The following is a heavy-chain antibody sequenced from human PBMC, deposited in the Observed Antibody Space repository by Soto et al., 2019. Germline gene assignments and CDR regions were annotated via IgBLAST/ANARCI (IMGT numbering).Heavy chain of an antibody. D-gene: IGHD2-15*01. Sequence: SVKVSCKASGGTFSSYAISWVRQAPGQGLEWMGGIIPIFGTANYAQKFQGRVTITADESTSTAYMELSSLRSEDTAVYYCARDRGGSSFSFDPWGQGTLVTVSS. CDR2: IIPIFGTA. J-gene: IGHJ5*02. V-gene: IGHV1-69*13. CDR1: GGTFSSYA. CDR3: ARDRGGSSFSFDP.